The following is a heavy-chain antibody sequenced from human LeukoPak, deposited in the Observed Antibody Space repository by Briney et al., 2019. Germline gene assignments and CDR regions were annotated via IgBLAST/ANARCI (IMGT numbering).Heavy chain of an antibody. J-gene: IGHJ3*01. D-gene: IGHD3-22*01. CDR2: INHSGST. Sequence: SETLSLTCAVYGGSFSGYYWSWIRQPPGKGLEWIGEINHSGSTNYNPSLKSRVTISVDTSKNQFSLKLSSVTAADTAVYYCVREAATDYYDSSGYYRQTEVFDAWGQGTMVTVSS. V-gene: IGHV4-34*01. CDR1: GGSFSGYY. CDR3: VREAATDYYDSSGYYRQTEVFDA.